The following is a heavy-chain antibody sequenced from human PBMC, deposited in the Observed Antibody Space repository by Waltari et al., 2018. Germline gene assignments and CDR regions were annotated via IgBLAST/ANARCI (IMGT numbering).Heavy chain of an antibody. J-gene: IGHJ4*02. Sequence: EVQLVESGGGLVQPGGSLRLSCAASGFTFSSYAMSWVRQAPGKGLEWVSAISGSGGSTYYADSVKGRFTISRDNSKNTLYLQKNSLRAEDTAVYYCAKVPPNLQYSSSWLDYWGQGTLVTVSS. CDR2: ISGSGGST. D-gene: IGHD6-13*01. CDR3: AKVPPNLQYSSSWLDY. V-gene: IGHV3-23*04. CDR1: GFTFSSYA.